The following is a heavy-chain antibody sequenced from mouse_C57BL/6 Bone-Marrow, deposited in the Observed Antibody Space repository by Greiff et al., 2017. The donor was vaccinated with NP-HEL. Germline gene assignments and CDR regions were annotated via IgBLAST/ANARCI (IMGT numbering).Heavy chain of an antibody. CDR1: GYTFTDYY. CDR2: INPNNGGT. CDR3: ARYYDYDGAMDY. V-gene: IGHV1-26*01. D-gene: IGHD2-4*01. J-gene: IGHJ4*01. Sequence: EVQLQQSGPELVKPGASVKISCKASGYTFTDYYMNWVKQSHGKSLEWIGDINPNNGGTSYNQKFKGKDTLTVDKSSSTAYMELRILTSEDSAVYYCARYYDYDGAMDYWGQGTSVTVSS.